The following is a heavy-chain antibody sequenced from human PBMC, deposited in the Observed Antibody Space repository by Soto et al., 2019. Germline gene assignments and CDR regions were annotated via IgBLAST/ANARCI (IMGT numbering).Heavy chain of an antibody. CDR3: ARLVGATVDY. V-gene: IGHV4-59*01. D-gene: IGHD1-26*01. J-gene: IGHJ4*02. CDR1: GGSISSYF. CDR2: IHDSEPT. Sequence: SETLSLTCTVSGGSISSYFWSWFRQPPGKGLEWIGYIHDSEPTNYNPSLKSRVTMSLDTSKNQLSLRLTSVTAADTAVYYCARLVGATVDYWGQGTLVTVSS.